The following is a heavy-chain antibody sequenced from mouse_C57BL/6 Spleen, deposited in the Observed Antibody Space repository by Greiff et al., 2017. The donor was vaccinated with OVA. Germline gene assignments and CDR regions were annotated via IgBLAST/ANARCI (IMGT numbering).Heavy chain of an antibody. Sequence: VQLQQPGAELVKPGASVKLSCKASGYTFTSYWMHWVKQRPGQGLEWIGMIHPNSGSPNYKEKFKSKATLTVDKSSSTAYMQLSSLTSEDSAVYDCARQRGLGRYFDYWGQGTTLTVSS. D-gene: IGHD4-1*01. CDR1: GYTFTSYW. CDR2: IHPNSGSP. V-gene: IGHV1-64*01. CDR3: ARQRGLGRYFDY. J-gene: IGHJ2*01.